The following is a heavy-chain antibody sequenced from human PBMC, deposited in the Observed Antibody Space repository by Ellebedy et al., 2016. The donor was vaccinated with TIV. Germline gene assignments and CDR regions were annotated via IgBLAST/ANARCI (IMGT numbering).Heavy chain of an antibody. CDR2: ISYSGDT. Sequence: MPSETLSLTCTVSGDSISNIIYSWGWVRQPPGQGFEWIGRISYSGDTFYNPSLKSRVAISMDTSKNQLSLKLTSVITADTAMYFCARGIVNYFALYWGQGALVTVSS. V-gene: IGHV4-39*07. CDR3: ARGIVNYFALY. J-gene: IGHJ4*02. D-gene: IGHD5-24*01. CDR1: GDSISNIIYS.